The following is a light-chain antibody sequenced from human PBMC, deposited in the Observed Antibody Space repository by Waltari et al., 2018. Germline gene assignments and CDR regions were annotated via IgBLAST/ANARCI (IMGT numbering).Light chain of an antibody. CDR1: TSNIGAGHD. J-gene: IGLJ2*01. V-gene: IGLV1-40*01. CDR3: QSFDNMLSGGVV. Sequence: QSVLTQPPSVSGTPGQRVTISCSGSTSNIGAGHDVHWYQHLPGTAPKLLIYGNKNRPSGVPDRFSGSKSGTSASLAITGLQADDEADYFCQSFDNMLSGGVVFGGGTKLAVL. CDR2: GNK.